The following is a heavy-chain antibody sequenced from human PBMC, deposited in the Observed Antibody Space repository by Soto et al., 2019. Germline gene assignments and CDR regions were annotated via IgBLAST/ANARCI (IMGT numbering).Heavy chain of an antibody. CDR1: GFTFSDYY. V-gene: IGHV3-11*05. J-gene: IGHJ6*02. CDR3: ARGNVDTAMADYYGMDV. D-gene: IGHD5-18*01. Sequence: GGSLRLSCAASGFTFSDYYMSWIRQAPGKGLEWVSYISSSSSYTNYADSVKGRFTISRDNAKNSLYLQMNSLRAEDTAVYYCARGNVDTAMADYYGMDVWGQGTTVTVSS. CDR2: ISSSSSYT.